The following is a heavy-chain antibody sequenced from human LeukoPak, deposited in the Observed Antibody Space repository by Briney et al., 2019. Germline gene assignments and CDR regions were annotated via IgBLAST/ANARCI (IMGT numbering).Heavy chain of an antibody. V-gene: IGHV4-39*01. J-gene: IGHJ4*02. CDR1: GGFIRSSSYY. Sequence: PSETLSLTCTVSGGFIRSSSYYWGWIRQPPGKGLEWIGSIYYSGSTYYNASLKSRGTISVDTSKNQFSLKLNSVTAADTAVYFCARQVVAVAGTGYFDYWGQGTLVTVSS. CDR3: ARQVVAVAGTGYFDY. CDR2: IYYSGST. D-gene: IGHD6-19*01.